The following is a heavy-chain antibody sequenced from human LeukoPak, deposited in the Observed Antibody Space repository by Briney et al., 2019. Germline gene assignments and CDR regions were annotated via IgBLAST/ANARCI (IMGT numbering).Heavy chain of an antibody. CDR3: ARVYSPFDY. Sequence: KTSETLSLTCTVSGGSISSSSYYWGWIRQPPGKGLEWIGSIYYSGSTYYNPSLKSRVTISVDTSKNQFSLKLSSVTAADTAVYYCARVYSPFDYWGQGTLVTVSS. D-gene: IGHD1-14*01. J-gene: IGHJ4*02. V-gene: IGHV4-39*01. CDR1: GGSISSSSYY. CDR2: IYYSGST.